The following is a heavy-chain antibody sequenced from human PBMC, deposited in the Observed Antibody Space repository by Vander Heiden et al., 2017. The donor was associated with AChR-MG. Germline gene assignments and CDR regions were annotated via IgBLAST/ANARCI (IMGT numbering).Heavy chain of an antibody. V-gene: IGHV3-9*01. CDR2: ISWNSDST. CDR1: GFTFEESG. CDR3: VKAPGGVVYGYFEL. Sequence: EAQLVESGGGMVQPGRSLRLSCAASGFTFEESGMFWVRQVPGKGLELVSGISWNSDSTEYADSVKGRFTISRDNVKKSLYLQMDSLRAEDTALYYCVKAPGGVVYGYFELWGRGTLVTVSS. J-gene: IGHJ2*01. D-gene: IGHD2-8*02.